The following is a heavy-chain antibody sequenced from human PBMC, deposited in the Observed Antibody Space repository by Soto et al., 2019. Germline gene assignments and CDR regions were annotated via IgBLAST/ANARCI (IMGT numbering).Heavy chain of an antibody. CDR1: GFTFSSYG. V-gene: IGHV3-30*03. J-gene: IGHJ6*02. D-gene: IGHD3-10*01. CDR3: ASEGWFGEPGTYYYYYGMDV. CDR2: ISYDGSNK. Sequence: GGSLRLSCAASGFTFSSYGMHWVRQAPGKGLEWVAVISYDGSNKYYADSVKGRFTISRDNSKNTLYLQMNSLRAEDTAVYYCASEGWFGEPGTYYYYYGMDVWGQGTTVTVSS.